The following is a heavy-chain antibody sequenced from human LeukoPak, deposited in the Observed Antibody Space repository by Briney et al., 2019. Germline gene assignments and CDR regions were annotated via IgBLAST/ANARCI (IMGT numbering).Heavy chain of an antibody. CDR2: IRCRDCGGAT. J-gene: IGHJ5*02. CDR1: GFIFGDYA. Sequence: GGSLRLSCTASGFIFGDYAVSWFRQAPGKGLEWVSFIRCRDCGGATEYAASLKGRFTISRDDSKSVAYLQMNSLETDDTGVYYCARAPGAYGSGSSYNHYWFDPWGQGTLVTVSS. V-gene: IGHV3-49*03. CDR3: ARAPGAYGSGSSYNHYWFDP. D-gene: IGHD3-10*01.